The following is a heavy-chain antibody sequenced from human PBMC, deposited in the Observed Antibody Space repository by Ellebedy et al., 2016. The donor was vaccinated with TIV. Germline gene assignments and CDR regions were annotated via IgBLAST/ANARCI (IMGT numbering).Heavy chain of an antibody. CDR2: IMQDGSEK. D-gene: IGHD1-20*01. J-gene: IGHJ4*02. Sequence: GGSLRLXCAASGLTFNSYWMSWVRQAPGKGLEWVANIMQDGSEKYYVDSVKGRFTISRDNAKNSLYLQMNSLRAEDTAVYYCARGNWNDVGYWGQGTLVTVSS. CDR3: ARGNWNDVGY. CDR1: GLTFNSYW. V-gene: IGHV3-7*01.